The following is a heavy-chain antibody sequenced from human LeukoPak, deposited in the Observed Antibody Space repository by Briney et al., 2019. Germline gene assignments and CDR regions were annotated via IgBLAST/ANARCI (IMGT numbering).Heavy chain of an antibody. CDR3: VARGGWARFDY. D-gene: IGHD6-19*01. Sequence: EGSLRLSCAASGFTFSTYGMNWVRQAPGKGLEWISYITDDASTIYYADSVQGRFTISRDNAENSLFLQMTSLRVEDTAVYYCVARGGWARFDYWGQGALVTVSA. J-gene: IGHJ4*02. CDR2: ITDDASTI. CDR1: GFTFSTYG. V-gene: IGHV3-48*04.